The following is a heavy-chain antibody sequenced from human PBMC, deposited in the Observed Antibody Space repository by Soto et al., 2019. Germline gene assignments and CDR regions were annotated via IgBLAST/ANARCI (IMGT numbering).Heavy chain of an antibody. CDR3: AVAGSFNYYYYGMDV. CDR2: IIPILGIA. V-gene: IGHV1-69*02. J-gene: IGHJ6*02. Sequence: QVQLVQSGAEVKKPGSSVKVSCKASGGTFSSYTISWVRQAPGQGLEWMGRIIPILGIANYAQKFQGRVTITADKSMSTAYMELSSLRSEDTAVDYWAVAGSFNYYYYGMDVWGQGTTVTVSS. CDR1: GGTFSSYT. D-gene: IGHD3-10*01.